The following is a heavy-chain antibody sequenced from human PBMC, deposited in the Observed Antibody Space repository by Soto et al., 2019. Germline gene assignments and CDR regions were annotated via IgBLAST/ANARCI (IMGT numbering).Heavy chain of an antibody. J-gene: IGHJ3*02. D-gene: IGHD4-17*01. CDR2: ISSSGSTI. V-gene: IGHV3-11*01. CDR3: ASADGDGDAFDI. Sequence: QVQLVESGGGLVKPGGSLRLSCAASGFTFSDYYMSWIRQAPGKGLEWVSYISSSGSTIYYADSVKGRFTISRDNAKNALSLQRTGLTAEDTAGYYCASADGDGDAFDIWGQGTMLAVSA. CDR1: GFTFSDYY.